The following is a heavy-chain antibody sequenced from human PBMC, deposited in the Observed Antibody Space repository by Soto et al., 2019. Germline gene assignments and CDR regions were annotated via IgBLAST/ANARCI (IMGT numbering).Heavy chain of an antibody. J-gene: IGHJ4*02. CDR2: ISWNSGSI. V-gene: IGHV3-9*01. D-gene: IGHD3-22*01. CDR3: AKAPAYYYDSSGNYFDY. CDR1: GFTFDDYA. Sequence: PGGSLRLSCAASGFTFDDYAMHWVRQAPGKGLEWVSGISWNSGSIGYADSVKGRFTISRDNAKNSLYLQMNSLRAEDTALYYCAKAPAYYYDSSGNYFDYWGQGTLVTVSS.